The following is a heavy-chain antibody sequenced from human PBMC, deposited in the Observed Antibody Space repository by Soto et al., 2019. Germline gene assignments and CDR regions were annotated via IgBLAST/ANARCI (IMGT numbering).Heavy chain of an antibody. CDR1: GGTFSSYA. V-gene: IGHV1-69*13. D-gene: IGHD1-1*01. CDR3: ARSHVPTLEPSYYFDY. J-gene: IGHJ4*02. Sequence: SVRVSCKASGGTFSSYAISWVRQAPGQGLEWMGGIIPIFGTANYAQKFQGRVTITADESTSTAYMELSSLRSEDTAVYYCARSHVPTLEPSYYFDYWGQGTLVTVSS. CDR2: IIPIFGTA.